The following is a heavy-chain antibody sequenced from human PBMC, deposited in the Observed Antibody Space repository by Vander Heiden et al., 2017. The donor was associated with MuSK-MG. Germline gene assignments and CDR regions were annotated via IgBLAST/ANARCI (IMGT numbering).Heavy chain of an antibody. J-gene: IGHJ3*02. CDR3: ARGAMGAFDI. CDR2: IGTAGDT. D-gene: IGHD1-26*01. CDR1: ELTFSSYD. Sequence: EVQLVESGGGLVQPGWAPRPSCAACELTFSSYDMHWVRKATGKGLEGVSAIGTAGDTYYPGSVKGRVTISRENAKNALYLQMNSLRAGDTAGYYCARGAMGAFDIWGQGTMVTVS. V-gene: IGHV3-13*01.